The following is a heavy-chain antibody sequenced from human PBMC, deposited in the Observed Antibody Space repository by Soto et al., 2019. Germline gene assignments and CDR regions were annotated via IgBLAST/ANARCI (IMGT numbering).Heavy chain of an antibody. V-gene: IGHV1-18*01. CDR3: ARVYCSDGSCYSSDY. CDR2: ISAYNGNT. D-gene: IGHD2-15*01. Sequence: GASVKVSCKASGYTFTSYGISWVRQAPGQGLEWMGWISAYNGNTNYAQKLQGRVTMTTDTSTSTAYMELRSLRSDDTAVYYCARVYCSDGSCYSSDYWGQGTLVTVSS. J-gene: IGHJ4*02. CDR1: GYTFTSYG.